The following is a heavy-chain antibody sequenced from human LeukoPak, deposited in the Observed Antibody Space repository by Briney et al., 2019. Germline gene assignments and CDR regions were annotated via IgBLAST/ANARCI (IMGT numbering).Heavy chain of an antibody. CDR2: TYYGGTN. D-gene: IGHD6-6*01. Sequence: SETLSLTCTVSAGSISSIYWSWIRQPQGKGLGWIGYTYYGGTNKYNASLKRRGTMFTDTSKIQFSLMLSSVTAADTAVYFCARDWGVEARLGYMYVWGKGTTVTVSS. CDR3: ARDWGVEARLGYMYV. J-gene: IGHJ6*03. V-gene: IGHV4-59*01. CDR1: AGSISSIY.